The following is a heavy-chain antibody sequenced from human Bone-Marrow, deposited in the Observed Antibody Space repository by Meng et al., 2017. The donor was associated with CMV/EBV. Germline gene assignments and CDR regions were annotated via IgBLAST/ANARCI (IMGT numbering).Heavy chain of an antibody. CDR2: INSDGSST. V-gene: IGHV3-74*01. J-gene: IGHJ6*02. CDR1: GFTFSSYW. D-gene: IGHD3-3*01. CDR3: ARVDVDFWSGYRNGMDV. Sequence: GESLKISCAASGFTFSSYWMHWVRQAPGKGLVWVSRINSDGSSTSYADSVKGRFTISRDNAKNTLYLQMNSLRAEDTDVYYCARVDVDFWSGYRNGMDVWGQGTTVTVSS.